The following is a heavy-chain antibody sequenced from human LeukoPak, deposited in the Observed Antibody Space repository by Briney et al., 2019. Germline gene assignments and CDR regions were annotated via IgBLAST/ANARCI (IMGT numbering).Heavy chain of an antibody. CDR2: IYTSGST. Sequence: SETLSLTCTVSGGSISSYYWSWIRQPAGKGLEWIGRIYTSGSTNYNPSLKSRVTMSVDTSKNQFSLKLSSVTAADTAVYYCARGTNYDFWSGYFDYFDYWGQGTLVTVSS. CDR1: GGSISSYY. J-gene: IGHJ4*02. V-gene: IGHV4-4*07. D-gene: IGHD3-3*01. CDR3: ARGTNYDFWSGYFDYFDY.